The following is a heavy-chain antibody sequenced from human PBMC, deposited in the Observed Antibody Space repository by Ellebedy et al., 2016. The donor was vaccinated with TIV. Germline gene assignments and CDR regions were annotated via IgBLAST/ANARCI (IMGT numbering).Heavy chain of an antibody. CDR3: ARDVTLVRGVINWFDS. CDR1: GYTFTGYY. V-gene: IGHV1-2*02. CDR2: IDANSGGT. J-gene: IGHJ5*01. D-gene: IGHD3-10*01. Sequence: AASVKVSCKTYGYTFTGYYIHWVRQAPGQGREWMGWIDANSGGTNYAQNFPGRVTRTRDTSISTAYMELSRLRSDDTAVYYCARDVTLVRGVINWFDSWGRGTLVTISS.